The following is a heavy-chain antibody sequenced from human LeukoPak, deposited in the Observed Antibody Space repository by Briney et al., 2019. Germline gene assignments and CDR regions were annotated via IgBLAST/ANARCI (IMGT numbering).Heavy chain of an antibody. CDR1: GFTFSNTW. D-gene: IGHD5-12*01. Sequence: GGSLRLPCAASGFTFSNTWMNWVRQAPGKGLEWVGRIKSEIDGGATDYAAPVQGRFTISRDDSQATLYLQMNSLKTEDTAVYYCTTGGSVIVAGTRAFDIWGQGTMVTVSS. V-gene: IGHV3-15*07. CDR3: TTGGSVIVAGTRAFDI. J-gene: IGHJ3*02. CDR2: IKSEIDGGAT.